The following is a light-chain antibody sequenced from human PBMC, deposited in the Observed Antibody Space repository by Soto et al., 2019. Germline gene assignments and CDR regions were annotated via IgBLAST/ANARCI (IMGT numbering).Light chain of an antibody. V-gene: IGKV1-5*03. CDR1: QTISSW. Sequence: DIQRTQSPSTLSGAVGDRVTITCRASQTISSWLAWYQQKPGKAPKLLIYKASTLKSGVPSRFSGSGSGTEFTLTISSLQPDDFATYYCQHYNSYSFGQGTKVDIK. CDR3: QHYNSYS. J-gene: IGKJ1*01. CDR2: KAS.